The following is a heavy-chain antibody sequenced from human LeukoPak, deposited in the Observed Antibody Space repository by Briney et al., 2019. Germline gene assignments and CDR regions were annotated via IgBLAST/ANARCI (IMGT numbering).Heavy chain of an antibody. D-gene: IGHD5-24*01. J-gene: IGHJ4*02. CDR1: GFTFSSYS. Sequence: GGSLGLSCAASGFTFSSYSMNWVRQAPGKGLEWVSSISSSSSYIYYADSVKGRFTISRDNAKNSLYLQMNSLRAEDTAVYYCARAPRDGYNSDEDYFDYWGQGTLVTVSS. CDR3: ARAPRDGYNSDEDYFDY. CDR2: ISSSSSYI. V-gene: IGHV3-21*01.